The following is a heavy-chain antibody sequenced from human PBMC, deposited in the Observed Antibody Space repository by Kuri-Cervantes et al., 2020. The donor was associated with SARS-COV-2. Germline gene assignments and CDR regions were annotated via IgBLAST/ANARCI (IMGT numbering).Heavy chain of an antibody. Sequence: GGSLGLSCVASGFTFSSYWMHWVRQAPGKGLVWVSRLTNDGSDAIFADSVKGRFTISRDNAKNMLYLYMNSLRADDTAVYYCARDSMTTRDFDYWGQGTLVTVSS. CDR2: LTNDGSDA. V-gene: IGHV3-74*01. D-gene: IGHD4-11*01. CDR1: GFTFSSYW. CDR3: ARDSMTTRDFDY. J-gene: IGHJ4*02.